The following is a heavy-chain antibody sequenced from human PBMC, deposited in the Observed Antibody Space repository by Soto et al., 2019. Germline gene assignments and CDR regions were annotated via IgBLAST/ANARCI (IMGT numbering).Heavy chain of an antibody. D-gene: IGHD6-19*01. Sequence: GGSLRLSCAASGFSFSTYAMSWVRQAPGKGLEWVSALSGSGDKTYYADSVKGRFTISRNNSKNTLYVQMSSLRAEDTAVYYCAKERYSSGYFDYWGQGALVTVSS. CDR1: GFSFSTYA. CDR2: LSGSGDKT. J-gene: IGHJ4*02. CDR3: AKERYSSGYFDY. V-gene: IGHV3-23*01.